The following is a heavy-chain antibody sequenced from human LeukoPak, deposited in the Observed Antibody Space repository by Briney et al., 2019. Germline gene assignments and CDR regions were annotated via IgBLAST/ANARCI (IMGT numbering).Heavy chain of an antibody. J-gene: IGHJ4*02. CDR3: ARLPGASRPRYYFDY. CDR2: ISDRGST. Sequence: PSETLSLTCIVSGSSINSGYYWGWIRQPPGKGLEWIGTISDRGSTYNNPSLKSRVTISVDTSKNQLSLKLTSVTAADMAVYYCARLPGASRPRYYFDYWGQGTLVTVSS. CDR1: GSSINSGYY. D-gene: IGHD6-6*01. V-gene: IGHV4-38-2*02.